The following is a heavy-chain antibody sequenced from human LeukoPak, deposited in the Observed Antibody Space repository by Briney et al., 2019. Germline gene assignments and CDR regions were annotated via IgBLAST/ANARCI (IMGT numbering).Heavy chain of an antibody. Sequence: GGSLRLSCAASGFTFSDYYMSWIRQAPGKGLEWVSYISSSGSTIYYADSVKGRSTISRDNAKNSLYLQMNSLRAEDTAVYYCARDKGLRYYYYYGMDVWGQGTTVSVSS. CDR1: GFTFSDYY. D-gene: IGHD5/OR15-5a*01. J-gene: IGHJ6*02. CDR3: ARDKGLRYYYYYGMDV. CDR2: ISSSGSTI. V-gene: IGHV3-11*01.